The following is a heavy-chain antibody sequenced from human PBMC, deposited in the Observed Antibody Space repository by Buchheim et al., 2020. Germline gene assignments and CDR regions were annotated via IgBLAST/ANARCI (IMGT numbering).Heavy chain of an antibody. CDR2: ISYDGSNK. CDR3: ARESVAVAYYFDY. D-gene: IGHD6-19*01. J-gene: IGHJ4*02. V-gene: IGHV3-30*04. Sequence: QVQLVESGGGVVQPGRSLRLSCAASGFTFSSYAMHWVRQAPGKGLEWVAVISYDGSNKYYADSVKGRFTISRDNSTNTLYLQMNSLRAEDTAVYYCARESVAVAYYFDYWGQGTL. CDR1: GFTFSSYA.